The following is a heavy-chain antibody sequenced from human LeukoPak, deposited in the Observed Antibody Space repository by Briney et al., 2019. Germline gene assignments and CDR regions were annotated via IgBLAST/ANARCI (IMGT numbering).Heavy chain of an antibody. CDR2: ISYDGSNK. J-gene: IGHJ4*02. D-gene: IGHD4-23*01. CDR3: AKDYLPVGTPGNYFDY. Sequence: PGRSLRLSCAASGFTFSNYAMHWVRQAPGKGLEWVAVISYDGSNKYYADSVKGRFTISRDNSKNTLYLQMNSLRPEDTAVYYCAKDYLPVGTPGNYFDYWGQGTLVTVSS. V-gene: IGHV3-30-3*02. CDR1: GFTFSNYA.